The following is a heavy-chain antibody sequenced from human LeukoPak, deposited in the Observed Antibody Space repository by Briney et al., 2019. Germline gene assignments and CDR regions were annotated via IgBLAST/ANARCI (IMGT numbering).Heavy chain of an antibody. V-gene: IGHV4-34*01. J-gene: IGHJ4*02. CDR3: ARGGERSSSPLDY. Sequence: SETLSLTCAVYGGSFSGYYWSWIRQPPGKGLEWIGEINHSGSTNYNPSLKSRVTISVDTSKNQFSLKLSSVTAADTAVYYCARGGERSSSPLDYWGQGTLVTVSS. CDR1: GGSFSGYY. D-gene: IGHD6-13*01. CDR2: INHSGST.